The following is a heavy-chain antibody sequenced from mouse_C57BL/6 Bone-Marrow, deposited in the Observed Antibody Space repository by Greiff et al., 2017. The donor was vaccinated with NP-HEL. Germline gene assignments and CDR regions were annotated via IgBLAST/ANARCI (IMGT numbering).Heavy chain of an antibody. D-gene: IGHD3-2*02. J-gene: IGHJ2*01. CDR2: ISDGGSYT. CDR1: GFTFSSYA. V-gene: IGHV5-4*03. Sequence: DVKLVESGGGLVKPGGSLKLSCAASGFTFSSYAMSWVRQTPEKRLEWVATISDGGSYTYYPDNVKGRFTISRDNAKNNLYLQMSHLKSEDTAMYYCARRGSGTYFDYWGQGTTLTVSS. CDR3: ARRGSGTYFDY.